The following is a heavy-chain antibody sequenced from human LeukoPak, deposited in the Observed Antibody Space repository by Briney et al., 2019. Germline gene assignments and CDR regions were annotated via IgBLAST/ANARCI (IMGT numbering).Heavy chain of an antibody. CDR1: GFTFSSYE. J-gene: IGHJ4*02. CDR3: ARDRPAPRTYFDY. Sequence: PGGSLRLSCTASGFTFSSYEMNWVRQAPGKGLEWVSYISSSGNAVNYAGSVKGRFTISRDNAKSSLYLQMDSLRAEDTAVYYCARDRPAPRTYFDYWGQGALVTVSS. CDR2: ISSSGNAV. V-gene: IGHV3-48*03. D-gene: IGHD2-2*01.